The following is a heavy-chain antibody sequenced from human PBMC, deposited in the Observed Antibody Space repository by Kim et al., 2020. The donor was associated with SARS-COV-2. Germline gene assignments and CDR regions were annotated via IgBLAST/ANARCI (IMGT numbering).Heavy chain of an antibody. V-gene: IGHV3-30-3*01. D-gene: IGHD6-19*01. CDR2: ISYDGSNE. J-gene: IGHJ6*02. CDR1: EFTFSRFA. CDR3: ARDRAAVAGPNFFYGADV. Sequence: GGSLRLSCADSEFTFSRFAMHWVRQAPGKGLEWVAAISYDGSNENYADSVKGRFTISRDNSKKKVYLQMSSLGTEDTAVYHCARDRAAVAGPNFFYGADVWGQGTTVTVSS.